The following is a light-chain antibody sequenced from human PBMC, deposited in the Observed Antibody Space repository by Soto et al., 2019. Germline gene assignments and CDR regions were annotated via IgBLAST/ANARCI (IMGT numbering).Light chain of an antibody. CDR2: ANF. Sequence: QSVLTQAPSASGTPGQSVTISCSRSDSNIGSNTVNWYQQLPGMAPKLLIYANFQRSSGVPDRFSASKSGTSASLAISGLQSEDEAHYYCAVWDDGLSGWVFGGGTQLTVL. CDR1: DSNIGSNT. J-gene: IGLJ2*01. V-gene: IGLV1-44*01. CDR3: AVWDDGLSGWV.